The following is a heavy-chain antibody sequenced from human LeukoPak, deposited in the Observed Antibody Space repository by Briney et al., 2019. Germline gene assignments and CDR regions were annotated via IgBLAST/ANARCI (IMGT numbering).Heavy chain of an antibody. Sequence: GGSPRLSCAASGFAFNNYGIHWVRQAPGKGLEWLAVISYDGSNKYYRDSVKGRLTISRDNAKNTLYLQINSLRAEDTAVYYCAKDKSTYYYYGMDVWGQGPTVTVSS. CDR1: GFAFNNYG. J-gene: IGHJ6*02. CDR2: ISYDGSNK. V-gene: IGHV3-30*18. CDR3: AKDKSTYYYYGMDV.